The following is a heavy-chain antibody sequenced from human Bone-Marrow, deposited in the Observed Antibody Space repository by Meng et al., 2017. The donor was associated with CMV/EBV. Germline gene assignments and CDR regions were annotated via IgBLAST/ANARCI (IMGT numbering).Heavy chain of an antibody. CDR3: ARGGHEFGSGYTPYYYYGMDV. D-gene: IGHD3-3*01. CDR1: GYTFTSYG. V-gene: IGHV1-18*01. Sequence: ASVKVSCKASGYTFTSYGISWVRQAPGQGLEWMGWISAYNGNTNYAQKLQGRVTMTTDTSTSTAYMELRSLRSDDTAVYYCARGGHEFGSGYTPYYYYGMDVWGQGTMVTVSS. CDR2: ISAYNGNT. J-gene: IGHJ6*02.